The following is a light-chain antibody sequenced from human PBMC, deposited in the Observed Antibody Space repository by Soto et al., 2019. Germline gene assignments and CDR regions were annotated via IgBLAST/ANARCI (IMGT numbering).Light chain of an antibody. CDR1: SSDVAFYNH. CDR2: EVN. J-gene: IGLJ1*01. V-gene: IGLV2-14*01. CDR3: SSFASTHTYV. Sequence: QAVLTQPASVSGSPGQSITSSCTGTSSDVAFYNHVSWYQQHPGKAPKLLIYEVNNRPSGVSHRFSGSKSGNTASLTISGLQAEDEADYYCSSFASTHTYVFGTGTQLTVL.